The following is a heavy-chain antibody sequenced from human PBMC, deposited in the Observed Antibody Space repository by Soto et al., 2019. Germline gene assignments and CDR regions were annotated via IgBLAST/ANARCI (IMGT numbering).Heavy chain of an antibody. CDR3: AKDSDQLLFDYHYYGMDV. D-gene: IGHD2-2*01. CDR1: GFTFSKFG. Sequence: GGSLRLSCEASGFTFSKFGIHWVRQAPGKGLEWVAVVSYDGSFKYYADSVKGRFTISRDNSKNTLYLQMNSLRPEDTALYYCAKDSDQLLFDYHYYGMDVWGQGTTVTVSS. V-gene: IGHV3-30*18. CDR2: VSYDGSFK. J-gene: IGHJ6*02.